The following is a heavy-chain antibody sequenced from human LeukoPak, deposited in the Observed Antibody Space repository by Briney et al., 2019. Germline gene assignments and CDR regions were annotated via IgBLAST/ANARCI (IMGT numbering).Heavy chain of an antibody. V-gene: IGHV3-30*02. Sequence: GGSLRLSCGASGFTFSNYGMLWVRQAPGKGLDWVAFIRYDGNNKLYADSVKGRFTISRDNSKNTLYLQMNSLRAEDTAVYYCAREGGRITMVRGVFDPWGQGTLVTVSS. CDR3: AREGGRITMVRGVFDP. J-gene: IGHJ5*02. CDR2: IRYDGNNK. CDR1: GFTFSNYG. D-gene: IGHD3-10*01.